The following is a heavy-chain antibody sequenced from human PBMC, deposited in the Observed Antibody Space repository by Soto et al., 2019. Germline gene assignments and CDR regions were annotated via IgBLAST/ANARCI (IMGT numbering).Heavy chain of an antibody. J-gene: IGHJ4*02. D-gene: IGHD6-13*01. V-gene: IGHV3-23*01. CDR2: ISESGGST. Sequence: GGSLRLSCAASGFSFSDYAMSGVRQAPGKGLEWVSVISESGGSTHYADSVRGRFTVSRDNSKNSLSLRMNSLRDEDTAVYFCAKRSPYSSAWYSPIFDYWGQGALVTVSS. CDR3: AKRSPYSSAWYSPIFDY. CDR1: GFSFSDYA.